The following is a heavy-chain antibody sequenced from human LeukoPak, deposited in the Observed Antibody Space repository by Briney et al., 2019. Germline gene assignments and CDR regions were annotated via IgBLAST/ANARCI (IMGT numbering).Heavy chain of an antibody. CDR3: ARVVDSSSRYDFDY. D-gene: IGHD6-13*01. V-gene: IGHV1-2*02. CDR2: INPDSGGT. CDR1: GYTFTGYY. J-gene: IGHJ4*02. Sequence: GASVKVSCKASGYTFTGYYMHWVRQAPGQGLVWMGWINPDSGGTAYAQKFQGRVTMTRDPSISTAYMELSRLRSDDTAVYYCARVVDSSSRYDFDYWGQGTLVT.